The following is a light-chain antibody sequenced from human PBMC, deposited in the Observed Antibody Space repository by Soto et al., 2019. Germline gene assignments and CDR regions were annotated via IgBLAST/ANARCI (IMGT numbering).Light chain of an antibody. Sequence: QSVLTQPASVSGSPGQSITVSCTGTSSDVGAYNLVSWYQQHPGKAPRLIIYEGTKRPSGISDRFSGSKSDNTASLTISGLRAEDEAHYHCCSYAGSRTFVFGGGTKLTVL. CDR3: CSYAGSRTFV. J-gene: IGLJ3*02. CDR2: EGT. CDR1: SSDVGAYNL. V-gene: IGLV2-23*01.